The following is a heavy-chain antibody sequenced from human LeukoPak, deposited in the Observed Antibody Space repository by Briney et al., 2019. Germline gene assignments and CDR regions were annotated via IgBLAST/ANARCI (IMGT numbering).Heavy chain of an antibody. V-gene: IGHV4-59*01. J-gene: IGHJ5*02. D-gene: IGHD3-9*01. CDR3: ARDISARRGNWFDL. Sequence: SETLSLTCSVSGGSITSYFVSWLRQSPGKGLDWIGYISNNGTTNYNPSLKSRVTISVDTSKRQFSLRLSSVSAADTAIYYCARDISARRGNWFDLWGQGILVTVSS. CDR1: GGSITSYF. CDR2: ISNNGTT.